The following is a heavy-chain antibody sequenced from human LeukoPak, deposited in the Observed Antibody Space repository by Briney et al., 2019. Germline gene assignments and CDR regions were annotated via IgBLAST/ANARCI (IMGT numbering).Heavy chain of an antibody. V-gene: IGHV3-11*01. J-gene: IGHJ6*02. CDR2: ISSSGSTI. Sequence: GGSLRLSCAASGFTFSDYYMSWIRQAPGKGLEWVSYISSSGSTIYYADSVKGRFTISRDNAKNSLHLQMNSLRAEDTAVYYCARGALLLNYYYGMDVWGQGTTVTVSS. CDR1: GFTFSDYY. CDR3: ARGALLLNYYYGMDV.